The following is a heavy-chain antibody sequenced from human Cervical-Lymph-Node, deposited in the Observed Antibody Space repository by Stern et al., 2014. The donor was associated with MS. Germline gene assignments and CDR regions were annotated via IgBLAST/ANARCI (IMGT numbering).Heavy chain of an antibody. V-gene: IGHV3-33*01. CDR2: IWYDGSNK. J-gene: IGHJ6*02. D-gene: IGHD6-13*01. CDR1: GFTFSSYG. Sequence: QVQLVESGGGVVQPGRSLRLSCAASGFTFSSYGMHWVRQAPGKGLGWVAVIWYDGSNKYYADSVKGRFTISRDNSKNTLYLQMNSLRAEDTAVYYCARDCIAAAGPYGMDVWGQGTTVTVSS. CDR3: ARDCIAAAGPYGMDV.